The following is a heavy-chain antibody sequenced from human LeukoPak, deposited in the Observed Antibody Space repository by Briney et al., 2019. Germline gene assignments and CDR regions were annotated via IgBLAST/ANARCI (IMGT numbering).Heavy chain of an antibody. D-gene: IGHD4-17*01. CDR1: GFTFSSYS. CDR2: ISSSSSII. CDR3: ARDKYGDYGEDY. V-gene: IGHV3-21*01. Sequence: PGGSLRLSCAASGFTFSSYSMNWVRQAPGKGLEWVSSISSSSSIIFYADSMEGRFTISRDNAKNSLYLQMNSLRTEDTAVYYCARDKYGDYGEDYWGQGTLVSVSS. J-gene: IGHJ4*02.